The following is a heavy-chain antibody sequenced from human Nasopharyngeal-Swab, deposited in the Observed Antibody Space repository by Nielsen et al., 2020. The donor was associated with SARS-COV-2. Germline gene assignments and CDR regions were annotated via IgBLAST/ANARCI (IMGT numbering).Heavy chain of an antibody. J-gene: IGHJ6*02. D-gene: IGHD4-17*01. Sequence: GESLKISCAASGFTFDDYTMHWVRQAPGKGLEWVSLISWDGGSTYYADSVKGRFTISRDNSKNSLYLQMNSLRTEDTALYYYAKDSGGEDYGDLYYYYYYGMDVWGQGTTVTVSS. V-gene: IGHV3-43*01. CDR3: AKDSGGEDYGDLYYYYYYGMDV. CDR1: GFTFDDYT. CDR2: ISWDGGST.